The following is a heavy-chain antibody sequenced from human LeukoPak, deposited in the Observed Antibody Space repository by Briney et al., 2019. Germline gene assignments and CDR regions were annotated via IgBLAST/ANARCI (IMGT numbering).Heavy chain of an antibody. Sequence: ASVKVSCKASGYTFTSYGISWVRQAPGQGLEWMGWISAYNGNTNYAQKLQGRVTMTTDTSASTAYMELRSLRSDDTAVYYCARGGGHCSGGTCPPPDVWGQGTTVTVSS. CDR3: ARGGGHCSGGTCPPPDV. D-gene: IGHD2-15*01. V-gene: IGHV1-18*01. J-gene: IGHJ6*02. CDR2: ISAYNGNT. CDR1: GYTFTSYG.